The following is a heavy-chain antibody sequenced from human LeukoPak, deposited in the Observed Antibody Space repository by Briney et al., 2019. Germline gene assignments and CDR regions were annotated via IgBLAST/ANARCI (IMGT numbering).Heavy chain of an antibody. CDR2: IKQDGSDK. CDR1: GFTFSSYW. V-gene: IGHV3-7*01. CDR3: ARGPPPGYYGSGSYPTFFDY. D-gene: IGHD3-10*01. Sequence: GGSLRLSCAASGFTFSSYWMTWVRQAPGKGLEWVANIKQDGSDKYYVDSVKGQFTISRDNARNPLYLQLNSLRAEDTAVYYCARGPPPGYYGSGSYPTFFDYWGQGTLVTVSS. J-gene: IGHJ4*02.